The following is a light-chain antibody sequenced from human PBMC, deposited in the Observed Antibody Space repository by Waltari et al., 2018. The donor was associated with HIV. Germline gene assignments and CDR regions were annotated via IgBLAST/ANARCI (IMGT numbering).Light chain of an antibody. V-gene: IGKV3-15*01. Sequence: EIVMTQSPATLSVSPGERATLSCRASQRVSSNLACYQQKPGQAPRLLIYGAPAKAHGIQARFSGSGSGTDVTLTISSLQSEDFAVSYCQQYNNRPRTLGQGTKVEIK. CDR1: QRVSSN. CDR2: GAP. CDR3: QQYNNRPRT. J-gene: IGKJ1*01.